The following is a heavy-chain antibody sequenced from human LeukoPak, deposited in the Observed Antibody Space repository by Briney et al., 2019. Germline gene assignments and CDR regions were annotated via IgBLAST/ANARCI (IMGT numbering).Heavy chain of an antibody. J-gene: IGHJ4*02. Sequence: PGGSLRLSCVVSGFTFSSYAMTWVRQAPGKGLAWVSSISKSDGSTYYADSVKGRFTISRDNSKNTVYLHMDSLRVEDTAIYYCARGALIPDFRGQGTLVTVSS. D-gene: IGHD2-21*01. V-gene: IGHV3-23*01. CDR2: ISKSDGST. CDR3: ARGALIPDF. CDR1: GFTFSSYA.